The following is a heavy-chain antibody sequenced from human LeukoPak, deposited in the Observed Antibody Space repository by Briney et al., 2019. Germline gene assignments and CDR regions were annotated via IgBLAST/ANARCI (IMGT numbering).Heavy chain of an antibody. CDR2: ISSSSSYM. Sequence: GGSLRLSCAASGFTFSSYSMNWVRQAPGKGLEGVSSISSSSSYMYYADSVKGRFTISRDNAKNSLYLQMNSLRAEDTAVYYCARDGDEWELLTYLRYWGQGTLVTVSS. J-gene: IGHJ4*02. V-gene: IGHV3-21*01. CDR3: ARDGDEWELLTYLRY. D-gene: IGHD1-26*01. CDR1: GFTFSSYS.